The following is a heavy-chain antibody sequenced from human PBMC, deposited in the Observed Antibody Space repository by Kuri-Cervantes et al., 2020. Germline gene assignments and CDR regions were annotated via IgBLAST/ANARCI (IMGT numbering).Heavy chain of an antibody. CDR2: INHSGST. J-gene: IGHJ4*02. V-gene: IGHV4-39*07. D-gene: IGHD3-22*01. Sequence: SETLSLTCTVSGGSISSSSYYWGWIRQPPGKGLEWIGDINHSGSTNYNPSLKSRVTISVDTSKNQFSLKLSSVTAADTAVYYCARSSDYYDSSGSSDYWGQGTLVTVSS. CDR3: ARSSDYYDSSGSSDY. CDR1: GGSISSSSYY.